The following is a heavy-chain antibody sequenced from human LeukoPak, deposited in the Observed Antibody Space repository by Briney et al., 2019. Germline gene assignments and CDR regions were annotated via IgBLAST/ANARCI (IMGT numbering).Heavy chain of an antibody. D-gene: IGHD4-11*01. V-gene: IGHV3-7*01. J-gene: IGHJ4*02. CDR2: IKQDGSEK. CDR1: GFTFSSYG. CDR3: ASLHDYSGYFDY. Sequence: PGGSLRLSCAASGFTFSSYGMHWVRQAPGKGLEWVANIKQDGSEKYYVDSVKGRFTISRDNARNSLYLQMNSLRAEDTAVYYCASLHDYSGYFDYWGQGTLVTVSS.